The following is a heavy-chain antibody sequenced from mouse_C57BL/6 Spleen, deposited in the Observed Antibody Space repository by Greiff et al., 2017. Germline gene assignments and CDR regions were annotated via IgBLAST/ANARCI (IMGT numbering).Heavy chain of an antibody. Sequence: QVQLQQPGAELVRPGTSVKLSCKASGYTFTSYWMHWVKQRPGQGLEWIGVIDPSDSYTNYNQKFKGKATLTVDTSSSTAYMQLSSLTSEDSAVYDCARSYYYGSSSHYFGYWGQGTTLTVSS. CDR3: ARSYYYGSSSHYFGY. V-gene: IGHV1-59*01. CDR2: IDPSDSYT. D-gene: IGHD1-1*01. CDR1: GYTFTSYW. J-gene: IGHJ2*01.